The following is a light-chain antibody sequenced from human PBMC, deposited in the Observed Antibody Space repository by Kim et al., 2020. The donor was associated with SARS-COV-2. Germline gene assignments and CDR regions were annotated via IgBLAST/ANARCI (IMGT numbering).Light chain of an antibody. CDR3: QQYGSSRWT. CDR2: GAA. CDR1: QTISSTY. J-gene: IGKJ1*01. V-gene: IGKV3-20*01. Sequence: EIGLTQSPGTLSLSPGERATLSCRASQTISSTYLAWYQQKRGQAPRLLIYGAANRATGIPDRFSGSGSGTDFTLTISRLEPEDFAVYYCQQYGSSRWTFGQGTKVDIK.